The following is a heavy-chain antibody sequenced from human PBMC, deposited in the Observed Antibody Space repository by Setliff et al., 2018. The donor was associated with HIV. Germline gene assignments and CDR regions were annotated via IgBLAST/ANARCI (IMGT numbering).Heavy chain of an antibody. J-gene: IGHJ4*02. D-gene: IGHD3-16*01. V-gene: IGHV3-53*01. Sequence: LRLSCAASGFTISSNYMTWVRQAPGKGLEWVSVIYSGGSTYSADSVKGRFTISRDNSKNTLYLQMNSLRAEDTAVYYCAKDYYDFVWGSSLAYWGQGTLVTVSS. CDR1: GFTISSNY. CDR3: AKDYYDFVWGSSLAY. CDR2: IYSGGST.